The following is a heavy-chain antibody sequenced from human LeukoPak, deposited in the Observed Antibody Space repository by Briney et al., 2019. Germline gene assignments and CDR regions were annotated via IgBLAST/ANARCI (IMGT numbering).Heavy chain of an antibody. V-gene: IGHV3-30-3*01. CDR3: ARDSYYDFWSGYYNDFDY. Sequence: PGGSLRLSCAASGFTFSSYAMHWVRQAPGKGLEWVAVISYDGSNKYYADSVKGRFTISRDNSKNTLYLQMNSLRAEDTAVYYCARDSYYDFWSGYYNDFDYWGQGTLVTVSS. D-gene: IGHD3-3*01. CDR2: ISYDGSNK. CDR1: GFTFSSYA. J-gene: IGHJ4*02.